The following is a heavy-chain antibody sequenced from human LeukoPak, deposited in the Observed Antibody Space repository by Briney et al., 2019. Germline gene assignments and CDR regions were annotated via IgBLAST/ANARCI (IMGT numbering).Heavy chain of an antibody. CDR1: GFTFSSYA. D-gene: IGHD3-22*01. V-gene: IGHV3-23*01. Sequence: GGSLRLSCAASGFTFSSYAMSWVRQAPGKGLEWVSAISGSGGSTYYSDSVKGRFTISRDNSKNTLYLQMNSLRAEDTAVYYCAKPGSGYYYFDYWGQGTLVTVSS. CDR3: AKPGSGYYYFDY. CDR2: ISGSGGST. J-gene: IGHJ4*02.